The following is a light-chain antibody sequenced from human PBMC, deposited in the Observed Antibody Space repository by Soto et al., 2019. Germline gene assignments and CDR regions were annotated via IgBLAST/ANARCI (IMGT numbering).Light chain of an antibody. Sequence: SALTQPRSVSGSPGQSVTISCTGTSRDVRGYNYVSWYQQHPGKAHKLITYDVNERPSGVPDRFSGSKSGNTASLTISGLQAEDEADYYCCSYAGGYTLYVFGTGTKVT. CDR3: CSYAGGYTLYV. V-gene: IGLV2-11*01. CDR1: SRDVRGYNY. CDR2: DVN. J-gene: IGLJ1*01.